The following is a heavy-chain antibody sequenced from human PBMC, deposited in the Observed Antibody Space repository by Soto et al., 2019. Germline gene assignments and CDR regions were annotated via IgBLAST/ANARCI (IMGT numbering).Heavy chain of an antibody. CDR3: ARDIVVPAGVDYYYYGREV. V-gene: IGHV4-30-4*01. CDR2: IYYSGST. D-gene: IGHD2-2*01. J-gene: IGHJ6*02. Sequence: PSETLSLTCTVSGGSISSGDYYWSWIRQPPGKGLEWIGYIYYSGSTYYNPSLKSRVTISVDTSKNQFSLKLSSVTAADTAVYYCARDIVVPAGVDYYYYGREVWGQGTTVTVSS. CDR1: GGSISSGDYY.